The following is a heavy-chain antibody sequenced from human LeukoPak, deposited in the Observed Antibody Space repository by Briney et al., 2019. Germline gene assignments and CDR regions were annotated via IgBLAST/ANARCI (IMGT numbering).Heavy chain of an antibody. CDR3: TRDPSVDYDLLSHWFDP. D-gene: IGHD3-9*01. J-gene: IGHJ5*02. CDR1: GGTFNSSG. V-gene: IGHV1-69*13. CDR2: IISFFGAA. Sequence: SVKVSCKASGGTFNSSGISWVRQAPGQGLEWMGGIISFFGAAHYIQKFQGRLTITADESTSTAYMELSSLTSEDTAVYYCTRDPSVDYDLLSHWFDPWGQGTLVTVSS.